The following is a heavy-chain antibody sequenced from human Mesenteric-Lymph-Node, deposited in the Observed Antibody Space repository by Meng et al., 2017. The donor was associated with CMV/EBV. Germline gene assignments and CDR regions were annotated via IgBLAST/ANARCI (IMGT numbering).Heavy chain of an antibody. D-gene: IGHD2-15*01. CDR1: GFSLSNYG. J-gene: IGHJ3*02. CDR2: ISYDGSYT. V-gene: IGHV3-30*03. CDR3: ARILAPPVVVAARDAFDI. Sequence: GGSLRLSCAASGFSLSNYGVHWVRQAPGKGLEWVAVISYDGSYTNYADFVRGRFTISKDNSKNTLSLQMNSLRPEDTAVYFCARILAPPVVVAARDAFDIWGQGTTVTVSS.